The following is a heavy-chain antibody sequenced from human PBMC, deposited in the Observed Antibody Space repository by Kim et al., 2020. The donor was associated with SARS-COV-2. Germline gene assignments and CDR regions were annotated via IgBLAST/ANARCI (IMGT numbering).Heavy chain of an antibody. J-gene: IGHJ4*02. CDR2: IYYSGST. V-gene: IGHV4-39*01. CDR1: GGSISSSSYY. Sequence: SETLYLTCTVSGGSISSSSYYWGWIRQPPGKGLEWIGSIYYSGSTYYNPSLKSRVTISVDTSKNQFSLKLSSVTAADTAVYYCARISGYDPGDYFDYWGQGTLVTVSS. D-gene: IGHD5-12*01. CDR3: ARISGYDPGDYFDY.